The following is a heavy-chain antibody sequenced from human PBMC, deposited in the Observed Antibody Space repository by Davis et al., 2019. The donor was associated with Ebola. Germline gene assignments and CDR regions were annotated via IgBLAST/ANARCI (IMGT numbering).Heavy chain of an antibody. V-gene: IGHV4-4*07. CDR3: ARGVLLGDNRFDP. CDR2: IYSSGST. J-gene: IGHJ5*02. D-gene: IGHD2-21*02. Sequence: PSETLSLTCSVSGDSISSSYWSWIRQPAGKGLEWLGRIYSSGSTNYNPSLKSRVTMSVDTSKNQFSLKLTSVTAADTAVYYCARGVLLGDNRFDPWGQGTLVTVSS. CDR1: GDSISSSY.